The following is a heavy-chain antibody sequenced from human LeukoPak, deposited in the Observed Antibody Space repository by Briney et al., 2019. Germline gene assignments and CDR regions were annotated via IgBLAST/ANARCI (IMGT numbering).Heavy chain of an antibody. CDR2: INPNSGGT. V-gene: IGHV1-2*02. CDR1: GYTFTGYY. J-gene: IGHJ6*03. Sequence: GASVKVSCKASGYTFTGYYMHWVRQAPGQGLEWMGWINPNSGGTNYAQKFQGRVTMTRDTSISTAYMELSRLRSDDTAVYYCARGYCSSTSCPGRYYYYMDVWGKGTTVTVSS. CDR3: ARGYCSSTSCPGRYYYYMDV. D-gene: IGHD2-2*01.